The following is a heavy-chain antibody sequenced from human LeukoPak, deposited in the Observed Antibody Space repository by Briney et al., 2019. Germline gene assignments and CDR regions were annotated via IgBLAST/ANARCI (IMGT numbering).Heavy chain of an antibody. CDR3: ARDSILNSGSYYYYGMDV. V-gene: IGHV1-8*01. Sequence: RASVKVSCTASGYTFTSYDIHWVRQATGQGLEWMGWMNPNSGNTGYAQKFQGRVTMTRNTSISTAYMELSSLRSEDTAVYYCARDSILNSGSYYYYGMDVWGQGTTVTVSS. CDR1: GYTFTSYD. J-gene: IGHJ6*02. CDR2: MNPNSGNT. D-gene: IGHD1-26*01.